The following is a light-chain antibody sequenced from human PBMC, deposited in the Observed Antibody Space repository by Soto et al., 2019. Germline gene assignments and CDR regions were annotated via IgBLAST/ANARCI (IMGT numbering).Light chain of an antibody. J-gene: IGLJ1*01. CDR3: SSYTSSSTLV. CDR2: DVS. Sequence: QSALTQPASVSGSPGQAITISCTGTSSDVGGYNYVSWYQQHPGKAPKLMIYDVSNRPSGVSNRFSGSKSGNTASQTISGLQAEDEADYYCSSYTSSSTLVFGTGTQLAVL. CDR1: SSDVGGYNY. V-gene: IGLV2-14*01.